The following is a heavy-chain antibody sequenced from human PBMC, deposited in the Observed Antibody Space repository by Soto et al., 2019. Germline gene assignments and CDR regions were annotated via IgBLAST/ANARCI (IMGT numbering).Heavy chain of an antibody. V-gene: IGHV1-69*02. D-gene: IGHD2-15*01. Sequence: QVQLVQSGAEVKKPGSSVKVSCKASGGTFSSYTISWVRQAPGQGLEWMGRIIPILGIANYAQKFQGRVTITADKSTSTAYMELSSLRSEDTAVYYCARSVVVAAIYWYFDLWGRGTLVTVSS. J-gene: IGHJ2*01. CDR1: GGTFSSYT. CDR3: ARSVVVAAIYWYFDL. CDR2: IIPILGIA.